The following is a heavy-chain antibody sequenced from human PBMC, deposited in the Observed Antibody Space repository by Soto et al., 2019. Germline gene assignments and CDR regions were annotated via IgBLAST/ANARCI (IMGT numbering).Heavy chain of an antibody. D-gene: IGHD1-26*01. V-gene: IGHV6-1*01. Sequence: SQPLSLTGSISGASFSSNSAACNCSRQSPSRGLEWLGRTYYRSKWYNDYAVSVKSRITINPDTSKSQFSLQLNSVTPEDTAVYYCARATLIVGAFYYYYYYGMDVWGQGTTVTVSS. CDR3: ARATLIVGAFYYYYYYGMDV. J-gene: IGHJ6*02. CDR1: GASFSSNSAA. CDR2: TYYRSKWYN.